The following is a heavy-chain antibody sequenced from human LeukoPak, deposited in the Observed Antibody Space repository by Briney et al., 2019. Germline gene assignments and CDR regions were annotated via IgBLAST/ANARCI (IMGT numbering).Heavy chain of an antibody. V-gene: IGHV3-73*01. Sequence: GGSLRLSCAASGFTFSGSAMHWVRQASGKGLEWVGRIRSKANSYATAYAASVKGRFTISRDDSKNTAYLQMNSLKTEDTAVYYCARRAWGYSGSPYYFDYWGQGTLVTVSS. D-gene: IGHD1-26*01. J-gene: IGHJ4*02. CDR3: ARRAWGYSGSPYYFDY. CDR2: IRSKANSYAT. CDR1: GFTFSGSA.